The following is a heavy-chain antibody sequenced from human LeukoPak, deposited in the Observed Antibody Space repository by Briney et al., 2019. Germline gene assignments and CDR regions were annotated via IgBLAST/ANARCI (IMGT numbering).Heavy chain of an antibody. Sequence: ASVKVSCKASGYTFTSYDINWVRQATGQGLEWMGWMNPNSGNTGYAQKFQGRVTMTRNTSISTAYMELSSLRSEDTAVYYCARGRLVRTTVTTHYGMDVWGQGTTVTVSS. D-gene: IGHD4-17*01. V-gene: IGHV1-8*01. CDR2: MNPNSGNT. CDR3: ARGRLVRTTVTTHYGMDV. CDR1: GYTFTSYD. J-gene: IGHJ6*02.